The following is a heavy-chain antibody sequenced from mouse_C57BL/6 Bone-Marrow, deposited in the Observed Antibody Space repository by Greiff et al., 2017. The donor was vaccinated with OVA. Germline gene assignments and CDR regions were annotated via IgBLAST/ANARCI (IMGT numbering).Heavy chain of an antibody. Sequence: QVHVKQSGAELVKPGASVKLSCKASGYTFTEYTIHWVKQRSGQGLEWIGWFYPGSGSIKYNEKFKDKATLTADKSSSTVYMELSRLTSEDSAVYFCARHEAYGSSLYYAMDYWGQGTSVTVSS. J-gene: IGHJ4*01. D-gene: IGHD1-1*01. V-gene: IGHV1-62-2*01. CDR2: FYPGSGSI. CDR1: GYTFTEYT. CDR3: ARHEAYGSSLYYAMDY.